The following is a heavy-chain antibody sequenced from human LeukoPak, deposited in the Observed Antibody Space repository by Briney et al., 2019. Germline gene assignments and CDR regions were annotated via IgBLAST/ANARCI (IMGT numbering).Heavy chain of an antibody. Sequence: SETLSLTCTVSGGSISSGGYYWSWIRQPPGKGLEWIGYIYHSGSTYYNLSLKSRVTISVDRSKNQFSLKLSSVTAADTAVYYCARGHDYVSRWGQGTLVTVSS. D-gene: IGHD4-17*01. CDR1: GGSISSGGYY. CDR2: IYHSGST. V-gene: IGHV4-30-2*01. J-gene: IGHJ4*02. CDR3: ARGHDYVSR.